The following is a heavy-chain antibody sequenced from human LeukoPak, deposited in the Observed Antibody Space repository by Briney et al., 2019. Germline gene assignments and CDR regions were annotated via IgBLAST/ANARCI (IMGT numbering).Heavy chain of an antibody. CDR3: ANGAYCSSTSCYAGDYFDY. D-gene: IGHD2-2*01. J-gene: IGHJ4*02. Sequence: QPGGSLRLSCAASGFTFSSYAISWVRQAPGKGLEWVSAISGIGGSTYYADSVKGRFSISRDNSKNTLYLQMNSLRDEDTAVYYCANGAYCSSTSCYAGDYFDYWGQGTLVTVSS. CDR1: GFTFSSYA. CDR2: ISGIGGST. V-gene: IGHV3-23*01.